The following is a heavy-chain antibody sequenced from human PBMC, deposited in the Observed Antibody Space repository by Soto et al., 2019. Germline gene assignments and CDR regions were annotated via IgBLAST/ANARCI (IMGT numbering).Heavy chain of an antibody. D-gene: IGHD2-8*01. Sequence: GASVKVSCKASGYTFTSYGISWARQAPGQGLEWMGWISGYNGDANYAQRFQGRVSMTIDTSTTTAYMELRTLTSDDTAVYYCAKNGQPPYYYYGLDVWGQGTTVTVSS. J-gene: IGHJ6*02. CDR1: GYTFTSYG. CDR2: ISGYNGDA. V-gene: IGHV1-18*01. CDR3: AKNGQPPYYYYGLDV.